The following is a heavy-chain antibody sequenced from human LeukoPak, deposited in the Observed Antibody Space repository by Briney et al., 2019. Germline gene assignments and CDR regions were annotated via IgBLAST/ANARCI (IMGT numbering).Heavy chain of an antibody. CDR3: GKDVKFNRLNYFDY. V-gene: IGHV3-21*04. Sequence: GGSLRLSCAASGFTFNTYTMNWVRQAPGKGLEWVSSITASSTAIYSADSVKGRFTISRDNAKNSLYLQMKSLRAEDTALYYCGKDVKFNRLNYFDYWGQGTLVTVSS. CDR2: ITASSTAI. CDR1: GFTFNTYT. D-gene: IGHD6-25*01. J-gene: IGHJ4*02.